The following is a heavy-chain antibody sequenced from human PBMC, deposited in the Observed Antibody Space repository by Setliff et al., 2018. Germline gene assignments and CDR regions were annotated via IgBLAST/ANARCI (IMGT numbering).Heavy chain of an antibody. V-gene: IGHV3-11*04. CDR2: ISSSGSTI. Sequence: PGGSLRLSCAASGFTFSDYYMSWIRQAPGKGLEWVSYISSSGSTIYYADSVKGRFTISRDNAKNSLYLQMNSLRAEDTAVYYCARDSHTYYDILTGYLDFDYWGQGTLVTVS. CDR1: GFTFSDYY. CDR3: ARDSHTYYDILTGYLDFDY. J-gene: IGHJ4*02. D-gene: IGHD3-9*01.